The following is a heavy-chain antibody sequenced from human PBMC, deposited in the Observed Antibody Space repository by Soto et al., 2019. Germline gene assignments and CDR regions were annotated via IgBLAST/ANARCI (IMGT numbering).Heavy chain of an antibody. V-gene: IGHV1-8*01. CDR1: GCTFTRYD. CDR3: ARVSVDTAMDLDY. D-gene: IGHD5-18*01. J-gene: IGHJ4*02. CDR2: MNPNSGNT. Sequence: ASVKVSCKASGCTFTRYDINWVRPATGQGLEWMGWMNPNSGNTGYAQKFQGRVTMTRNTSISTAYMELSSLRSEDTAVYYCARVSVDTAMDLDYWGQGTLVTVSS.